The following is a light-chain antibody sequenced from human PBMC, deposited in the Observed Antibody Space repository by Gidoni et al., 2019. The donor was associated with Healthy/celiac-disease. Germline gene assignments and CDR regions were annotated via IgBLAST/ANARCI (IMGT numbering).Light chain of an antibody. Sequence: EIVMTQSPATLSVSPGERATLSCRARQSVSSTLAWYQQNPGQAPRLLIDGASTRATGIPARFSGSGSGTEFTLTISSLQAEDVSVYYCQQYNNWPPLTFGGGTKVEIK. CDR1: QSVSST. J-gene: IGKJ4*01. CDR2: GAS. CDR3: QQYNNWPPLT. V-gene: IGKV3-15*01.